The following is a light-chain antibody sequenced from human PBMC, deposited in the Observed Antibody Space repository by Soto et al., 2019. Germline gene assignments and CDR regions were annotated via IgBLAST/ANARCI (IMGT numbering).Light chain of an antibody. V-gene: IGLV2-8*01. CDR3: SSSAGSHYLGFV. CDR1: SSDVGDYTY. CDR2: EVS. Sequence: QSVLTQPPSASGSPGQSVTISCTGTSSDVGDYTYVSWYQQHPGKAPKLMISEVSKRPSGVPDRFSGSKSGNTASLTVSGLQAEDEADYYCSSSAGSHYLGFVFGTGPKVTVL. J-gene: IGLJ1*01.